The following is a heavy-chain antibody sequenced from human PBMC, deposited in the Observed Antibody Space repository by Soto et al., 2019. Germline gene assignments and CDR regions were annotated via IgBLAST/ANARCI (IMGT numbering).Heavy chain of an antibody. CDR2: SNHVGST. V-gene: IGHV4-34*01. D-gene: IGHD5-18*01. J-gene: IGHJ4*02. Sequence: QVQLQQWGAGLLKPSETLSLTCAVYGGSFSGYYWSWIRQPPGKGLEWIGESNHVGSTNYNPSLKSRVTMSVDPSKTQFSLRLTSVTAADTAVYYCARVLIAGVTPHWGQGTLVIVSS. CDR1: GGSFSGYY. CDR3: ARVLIAGVTPH.